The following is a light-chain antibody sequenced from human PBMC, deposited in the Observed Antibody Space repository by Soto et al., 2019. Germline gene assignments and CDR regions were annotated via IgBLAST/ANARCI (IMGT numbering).Light chain of an antibody. CDR2: AAS. J-gene: IGKJ1*01. CDR1: QGISSY. V-gene: IGKV1-8*01. Sequence: IRMTHSPSSLSASTGDRVTITCRASQGISSYLAWYQQKPGKAPKLLIYAASTLQSGVPSRFSGSGSGTDFTLTISSLHPEDVATYYCQQYNSYSTFGQGTKVDIK. CDR3: QQYNSYST.